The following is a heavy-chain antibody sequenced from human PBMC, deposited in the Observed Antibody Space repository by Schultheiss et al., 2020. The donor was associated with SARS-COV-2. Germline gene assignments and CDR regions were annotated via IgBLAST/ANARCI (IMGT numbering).Heavy chain of an antibody. CDR2: IYYSGST. CDR1: GGSISSYY. V-gene: IGHV4-59*12. J-gene: IGHJ4*02. D-gene: IGHD3-10*01. Sequence: SETLSLTCTVSGGSISSYYWSWIRQPAGKGLEWIGYIYYSGSTYYNPSLKSRVTISVDTSKNQFSLKLSSVTAADTAVYYCARDRTYGSGLFDYWGQGTLVTVSS. CDR3: ARDRTYGSGLFDY.